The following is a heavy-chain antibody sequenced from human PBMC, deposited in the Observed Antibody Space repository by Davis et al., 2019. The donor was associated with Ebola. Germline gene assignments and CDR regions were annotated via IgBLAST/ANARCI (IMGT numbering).Heavy chain of an antibody. CDR3: ASLDYYGMDV. CDR2: FYYSGST. J-gene: IGHJ6*02. CDR1: GGAISGGDYY. Sequence: SETLSSTCTVPGGAISGGDYYGSWIRQPPGKGVAWMGYFYYSGSTYYNPSLTSRITISVDTSKNQFSLNLSSVTAADTSVYYCASLDYYGMDVWGQGTTVTVSS. V-gene: IGHV4-30-4*02.